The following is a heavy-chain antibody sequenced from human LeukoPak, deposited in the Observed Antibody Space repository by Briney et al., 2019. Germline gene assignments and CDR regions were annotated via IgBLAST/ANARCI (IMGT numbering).Heavy chain of an antibody. CDR3: AKDRWGSRPHAFDI. J-gene: IGHJ3*02. V-gene: IGHV3-53*01. CDR1: GFTVSSNY. CDR2: IYSGGST. D-gene: IGHD7-27*01. Sequence: GGALRLSCAASGFTVSSNYMSWVRQAPGKGLEWVSIIYSGGSTYYADSVKGRFTISIDNSKNTLYLQMNSLRAEDTAVYYCAKDRWGSRPHAFDIWGQGTMVTVSS.